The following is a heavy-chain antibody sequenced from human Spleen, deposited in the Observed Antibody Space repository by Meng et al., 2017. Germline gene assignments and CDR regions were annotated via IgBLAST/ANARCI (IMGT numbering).Heavy chain of an antibody. CDR3: ARDEDISAAGKLFGDY. CDR2: INPKSGDT. J-gene: IGHJ4*02. V-gene: IGHV1-2*02. CDR1: GGTFNSYA. D-gene: IGHD6-25*01. Sequence: QVVLVQSGAEVKRPGSSVEVSCKAPGGTFNSYAISWVRQAPGQGLEWMGGINPKSGDTHYAQKFQARVTMTGDTSISTAYMELSGLRSDDTAMYYCARDEDISAAGKLFGDYWGQGTLVTVSS.